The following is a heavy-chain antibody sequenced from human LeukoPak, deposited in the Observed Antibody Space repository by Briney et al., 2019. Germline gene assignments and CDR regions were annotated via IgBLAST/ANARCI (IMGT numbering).Heavy chain of an antibody. V-gene: IGHV3-21*01. Sequence: GGSLRLSCAASGFTFSSYSMNWVRQAPGKGLEWVSSISSSSSYIYYADSVKGRFTISRDNAKNSLYLQMNSLRAEDTAVYYCAGEEGSYWGLSNWRQKAWFDPWGQGTLVTVSS. CDR3: AGEEGSYWGLSNWRQKAWFDP. CDR2: ISSSSSYI. CDR1: GFTFSSYS. D-gene: IGHD3-10*01. J-gene: IGHJ5*02.